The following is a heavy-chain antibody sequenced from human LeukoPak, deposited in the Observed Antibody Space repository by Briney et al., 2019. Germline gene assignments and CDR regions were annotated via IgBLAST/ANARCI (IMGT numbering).Heavy chain of an antibody. CDR3: ARDLGGIYFDY. Sequence: SETLSLTCTVSXASISGYYWSWIRQPPGKGLEWIRSIHFSGSTNYNPSLRSRVTISVDTSKNQLSLKLSSVTAADTAVYYCARDLGGIYFDYWGQGTLVTVSS. D-gene: IGHD1-26*01. J-gene: IGHJ4*02. CDR1: XASISGYY. CDR2: IHFSGST. V-gene: IGHV4-59*01.